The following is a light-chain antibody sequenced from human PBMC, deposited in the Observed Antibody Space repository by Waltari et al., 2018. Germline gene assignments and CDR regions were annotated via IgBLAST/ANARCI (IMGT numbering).Light chain of an antibody. Sequence: DIQMTQSPSTLSASVGDRVTITCRASQSISYWLAWYQQKPGKAPKLLIYKASSLESGVPSRFGGSGSGTEFTLTISSLQPDDFATYHCQQYNSYPWTFGQGTKVEI. CDR1: QSISYW. J-gene: IGKJ1*01. V-gene: IGKV1-5*03. CDR2: KAS. CDR3: QQYNSYPWT.